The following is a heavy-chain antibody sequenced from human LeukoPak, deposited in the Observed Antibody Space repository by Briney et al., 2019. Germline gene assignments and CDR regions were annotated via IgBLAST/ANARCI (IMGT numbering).Heavy chain of an antibody. CDR1: GFPLSSYA. Sequence: GGSLRLSCAASGFPLSSYAMSWVRQGPGKGLEWVAATSSSDPGTYHADSVRGRFTISRDNSKNTLYLQMNSLRTEDTALYYCAKSSGKRRVYYYYYMDVWGKGTTVTISS. V-gene: IGHV3-23*01. CDR3: AKSSGKRRVYYYYYMDV. CDR2: TSSSDPGT. J-gene: IGHJ6*03. D-gene: IGHD3-10*01.